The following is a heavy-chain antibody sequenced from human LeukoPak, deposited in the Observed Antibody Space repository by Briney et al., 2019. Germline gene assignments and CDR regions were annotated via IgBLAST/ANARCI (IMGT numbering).Heavy chain of an antibody. V-gene: IGHV3-11*06. CDR2: ISSSSSYT. CDR3: AREPHGLDY. J-gene: IGHJ4*02. CDR1: GFTFSNYA. Sequence: GGSLRLSCAASGFTFSNYAMSWVRQAPGKGLEWVSYISSSSSYTNYADSVKGRITISRDNAKNSLYLQMNSLRAEDTAVYYCAREPHGLDYWGQGTLVTVSS.